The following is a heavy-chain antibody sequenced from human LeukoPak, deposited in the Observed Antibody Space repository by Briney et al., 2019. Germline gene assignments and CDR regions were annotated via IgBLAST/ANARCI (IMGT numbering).Heavy chain of an antibody. CDR2: ITSSGNTM. CDR1: GFTYSSYE. Sequence: GGSLRLSCAASGFTYSSYEMNWVRQAPGKGLEWVSYITSSGNTMYYADSVKGRLTISRDNAENSLSLQMNSLRAEDTAVYYCARRRGGWFDPWGQGTLVTVSS. D-gene: IGHD3-16*01. CDR3: ARRRGGWFDP. J-gene: IGHJ5*02. V-gene: IGHV3-48*03.